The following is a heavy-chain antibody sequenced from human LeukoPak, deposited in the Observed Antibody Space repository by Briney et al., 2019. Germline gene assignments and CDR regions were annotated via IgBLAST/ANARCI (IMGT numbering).Heavy chain of an antibody. CDR2: ISSSSSYI. Sequence: KTGGSLRPSCAASGFTFSSYSMNWVRQAPGKGLEWVSSISSSSSYIYCADSVKGRFTISRDNAKNSLYLQMNSLRAEDTAVYYCARGTFARVPGDWGQGTLVTVSS. CDR1: GFTFSSYS. V-gene: IGHV3-21*01. CDR3: ARGTFARVPGD. D-gene: IGHD1-14*01. J-gene: IGHJ4*02.